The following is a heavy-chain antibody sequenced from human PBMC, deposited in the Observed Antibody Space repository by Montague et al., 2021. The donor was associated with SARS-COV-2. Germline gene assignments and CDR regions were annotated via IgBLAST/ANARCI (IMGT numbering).Heavy chain of an antibody. J-gene: IGHJ6*02. D-gene: IGHD3-3*01. Sequence: SETLSLTCTVSGGSISNYYWSWIRQSPGKGLEWIAHMYYSGSTKYNPSLKSRATISVDTSKNQFSLTLSSMTAADTAVYYCARGRGGTIFGVIAAYYGMDIWGQGTTVTVSS. CDR3: ARGRGGTIFGVIAAYYGMDI. CDR2: MYYSGST. CDR1: GGSISNYY. V-gene: IGHV4-59*01.